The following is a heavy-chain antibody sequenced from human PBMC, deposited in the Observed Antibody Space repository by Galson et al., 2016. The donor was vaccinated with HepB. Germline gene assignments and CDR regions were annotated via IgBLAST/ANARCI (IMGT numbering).Heavy chain of an antibody. CDR1: GFSLSSIGVG. V-gene: IGHV2-5*02. CDR3: AQRTTGAGFNY. Sequence: PALVKPTQTLTLTCTFSGFSLSSIGVGVGWLRQPPGKAPEWLAVIYWDDDKRYSPSLKSRLTITNDTSKNQVVLTMTNMDPVDTATYYCAQRTTGAGFNYWGQGTLVTVSS. D-gene: IGHD6-19*01. CDR2: IYWDDDK. J-gene: IGHJ4*02.